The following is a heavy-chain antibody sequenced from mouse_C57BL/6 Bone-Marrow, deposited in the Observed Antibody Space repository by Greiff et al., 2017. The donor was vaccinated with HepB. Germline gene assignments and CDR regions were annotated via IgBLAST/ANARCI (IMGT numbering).Heavy chain of an antibody. J-gene: IGHJ3*01. CDR2: IWGVGST. Sequence: VMLVESGPGLVAPSQSLSITCTVSGFSLTSYGVDWVRQSPGKGLEWLGVIWGVGSTNYNSALKSRLSISKDNSKSQVFLKMNSLQTDDAAMYCCGRATRWLLFAYWGQGTMVTVSA. D-gene: IGHD2-3*01. V-gene: IGHV2-6*01. CDR1: GFSLTSYG. CDR3: GRATRWLLFAY.